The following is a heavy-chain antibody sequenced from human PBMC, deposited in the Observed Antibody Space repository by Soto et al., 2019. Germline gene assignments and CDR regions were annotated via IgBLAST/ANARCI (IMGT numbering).Heavy chain of an antibody. J-gene: IGHJ5*02. V-gene: IGHV4-34*01. CDR3: ARGRRHWAAASGGNNNWFDP. Sequence: PGGSLRLSCAVSGFTFNSYSMSWIRQPPGKGLEWIGEINHSGSTNYNPSLKSRVTISVDTSKNQFSLKLSSVTAADTAVYYCARGRRHWAAASGGNNNWFDPWGQGTLVTVSS. CDR2: INHSGST. CDR1: GFTFNSYS. D-gene: IGHD6-13*01.